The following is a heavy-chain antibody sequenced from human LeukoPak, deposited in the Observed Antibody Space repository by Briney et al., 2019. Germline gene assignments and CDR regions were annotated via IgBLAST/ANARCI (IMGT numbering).Heavy chain of an antibody. V-gene: IGHV3-30*02. CDR1: GFTFSSYG. CDR3: AKGGVLVAGNDY. CDR2: IWYDGSNK. Sequence: GGSLRLSCAASGFTFSSYGMHWVRQAPGKGLEWVAFIWYDGSNKYYADPVKGRFTISRDNSKNTLYLQMNSLRAEDTAVYYCAKGGVLVAGNDYWGKGTLVTVSS. J-gene: IGHJ4*02. D-gene: IGHD6-19*01.